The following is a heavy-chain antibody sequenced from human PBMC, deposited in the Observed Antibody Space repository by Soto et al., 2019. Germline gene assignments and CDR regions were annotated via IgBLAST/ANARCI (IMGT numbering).Heavy chain of an antibody. CDR2: ISGSGGST. V-gene: IGHV3-23*01. Sequence: EVQLLESGGGLVQPGGSLRLSCAASGFTFSSYAMSWVRQAPGKGLEWVSAISGSGGSTYYADSVKGRFTISRDNSKNTLYLQMDSLRAEDTAVYYYAKGADLRTSVTAFDYWGQGTLVTVSS. CDR3: AKGADLRTSVTAFDY. D-gene: IGHD4-17*01. CDR1: GFTFSSYA. J-gene: IGHJ4*02.